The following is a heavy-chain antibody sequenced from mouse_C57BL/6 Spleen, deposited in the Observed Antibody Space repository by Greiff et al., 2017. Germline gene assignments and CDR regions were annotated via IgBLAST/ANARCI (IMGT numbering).Heavy chain of an antibody. CDR1: GYTFTSYW. J-gene: IGHJ2*01. D-gene: IGHD2-2*01. CDR3: SMVTTSYYFDY. V-gene: IGHV1-69*01. CDR2: IDPSDSYT. Sequence: VQLQQPGAELVMPGASVKLSCKASGYTFTSYWMHWVKQRPGQGLEWIGRIDPSDSYTNYNQKVKGKSTLTVDKSSSTAYMQLSSLTSEDSAVFYCSMVTTSYYFDYWGQGTTLTVSS.